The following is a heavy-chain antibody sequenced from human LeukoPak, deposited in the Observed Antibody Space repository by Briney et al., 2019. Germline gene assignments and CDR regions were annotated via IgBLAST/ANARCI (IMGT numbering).Heavy chain of an antibody. V-gene: IGHV3-30*18. CDR3: AKSEEYQLLSRVPGY. D-gene: IGHD2-2*01. J-gene: IGHJ4*02. CDR2: ISYDGSNK. Sequence: GGSLRLSCAASGFTFSSYGMHWVRQAPGKGLEWVAVISYDGSNKYYADSVKGRFTISRDNSKNTLYLQMNSLRAEDTAVYYCAKSEEYQLLSRVPGYWGQGTLVTVSS. CDR1: GFTFSSYG.